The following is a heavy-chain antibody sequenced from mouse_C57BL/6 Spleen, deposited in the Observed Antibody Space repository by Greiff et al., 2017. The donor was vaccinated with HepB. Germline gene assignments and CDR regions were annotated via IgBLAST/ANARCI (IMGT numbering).Heavy chain of an antibody. CDR3: ARDMAYYYGSSYWYFDV. Sequence: EVQVVESGGGLVKPGGSLKLSCAASGFTFSSYAMSWVRQTPEKRLEWVATISDGGSYTYYPDNVKGRFTISRDNAKNNLYLQMSHLKSEDTAMYYCARDMAYYYGSSYWYFDVWGTGTTVTVSS. V-gene: IGHV5-4*01. CDR2: ISDGGSYT. D-gene: IGHD1-1*01. CDR1: GFTFSSYA. J-gene: IGHJ1*03.